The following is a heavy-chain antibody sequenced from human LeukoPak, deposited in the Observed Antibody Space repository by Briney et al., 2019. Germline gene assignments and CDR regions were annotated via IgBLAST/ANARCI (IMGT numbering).Heavy chain of an antibody. V-gene: IGHV4-38-2*01. D-gene: IGHD3-10*01. CDR2: IYHSGST. CDR1: GYSISSGYY. J-gene: IGHJ3*02. Sequence: SETLSLTCAVSGYSISSGYYWGWIRQPPGKGLEWIGSIYHSGSTYYNPSLKSRVTISVDTSKNQFSLKLSSVTAADTAAYYCARSLLLWFGGPDAFDIWGQGTMVTVSS. CDR3: ARSLLLWFGGPDAFDI.